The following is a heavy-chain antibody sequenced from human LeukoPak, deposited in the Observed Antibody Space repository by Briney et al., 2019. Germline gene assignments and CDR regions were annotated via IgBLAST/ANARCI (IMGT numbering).Heavy chain of an antibody. J-gene: IGHJ5*02. CDR2: IYYSGST. CDR1: GGSISSYY. Sequence: SETLSLTCTVSGGSISSYYWSWIRQPPGKGLEWIGYIYYSGSTNYNPSLKSRVTISVDTSKNQFSLKLSSVTAEDTAVYYCARERGPNYYDSSGYYRGSFDPWGQGTLVTVSS. D-gene: IGHD3-22*01. V-gene: IGHV4-59*01. CDR3: ARERGPNYYDSSGYYRGSFDP.